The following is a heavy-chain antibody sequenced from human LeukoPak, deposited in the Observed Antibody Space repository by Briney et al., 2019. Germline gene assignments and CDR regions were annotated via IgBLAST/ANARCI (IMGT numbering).Heavy chain of an antibody. CDR1: GGSISRYY. Sequence: PSETLSLTCTVSGGSISRYYWSWIRQPPGKGLEWIGYIYDSGSTNYNPSLTSRVTISVDTSKNQFSLKLSSVTAADTAVYYCACLTTADAFDIWGQGTMVTVSS. D-gene: IGHD3-22*01. J-gene: IGHJ3*02. CDR3: ACLTTADAFDI. V-gene: IGHV4-59*01. CDR2: IYDSGST.